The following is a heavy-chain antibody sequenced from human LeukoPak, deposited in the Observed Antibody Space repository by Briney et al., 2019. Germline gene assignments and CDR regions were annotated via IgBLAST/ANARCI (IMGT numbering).Heavy chain of an antibody. CDR2: IIPILGIA. CDR3: ARLRARPPYYFDY. CDR1: GGTFSSYA. V-gene: IGHV1-69*04. Sequence: ASVKVSCKASGGTFSSYAISWVRQAPGQGLEWMGRIIPILGIANYAQKFQGRVTITADKSTSTAYMELSSLRSEDTAVYYCARLRARPPYYFDYRGQGTLVTVSS. J-gene: IGHJ4*02.